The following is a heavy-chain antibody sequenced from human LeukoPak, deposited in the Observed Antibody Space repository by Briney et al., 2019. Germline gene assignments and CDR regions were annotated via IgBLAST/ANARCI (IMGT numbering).Heavy chain of an antibody. CDR2: INHSGST. CDR1: GGSFSGYY. V-gene: IGHV4-34*01. Sequence: SETLSLTCAVYGGSFSGYYWSWIRQPPGKGLEWIGEINHSGSTNYNPSLKSRVTISVDTSKNQFSLKLSSVTAADTAVYYCARSIRDLDGDYWGQGTLVTVSS. D-gene: IGHD1-1*01. J-gene: IGHJ4*02. CDR3: ARSIRDLDGDY.